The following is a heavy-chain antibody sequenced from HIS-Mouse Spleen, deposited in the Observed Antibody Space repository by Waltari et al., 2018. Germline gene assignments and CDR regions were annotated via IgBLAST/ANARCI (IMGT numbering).Heavy chain of an antibody. CDR1: GYTFPRYD. V-gene: IGHV1-8*01. Sequence: QVQLVQSGAEVKKPGASVKVSCKASGYTFPRYDITWVRQATGQGLEWLGWMNPNSGNTGYAQKFQGRVTMTRNTSISTAYMELSSLRSEDTAVYYCARGHDYSNYFDYWGQGTLVTVSS. CDR3: ARGHDYSNYFDY. J-gene: IGHJ4*02. CDR2: MNPNSGNT. D-gene: IGHD4-4*01.